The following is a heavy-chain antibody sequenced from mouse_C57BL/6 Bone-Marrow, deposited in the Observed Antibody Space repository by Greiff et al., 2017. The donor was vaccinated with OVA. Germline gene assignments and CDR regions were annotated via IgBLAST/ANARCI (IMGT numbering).Heavy chain of an antibody. J-gene: IGHJ2*01. V-gene: IGHV5-16*01. CDR3: ARERYSPWDRYYFDY. CDR2: INYDGSST. Sequence: EVKVVESEGGLVQPGSSMKLSCTASGFTFSDYYMAWVRQVPEKGLEWVANINYDGSSTYYLDSLQSRFIISRDNAKNILYLQMSSLKSEDTATYYCARERYSPWDRYYFDYWGQGTTLTVSS. D-gene: IGHD3-3*01. CDR1: GFTFSDYY.